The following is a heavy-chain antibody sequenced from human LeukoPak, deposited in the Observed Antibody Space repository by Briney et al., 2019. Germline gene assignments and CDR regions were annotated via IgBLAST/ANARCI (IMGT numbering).Heavy chain of an antibody. V-gene: IGHV4-39*07. CDR2: TFHNGGT. CDR3: ARAYRDYFGSGHFDS. Sequence: PSETLSLTCTVSGGSISSSTYYWGWIRQPPGKGLEWIGYTFHNGGTYYNPSLESRVTISVDRSKNQFSLSLTSMAAADTAIYYCARAYRDYFGSGHFDSWGQGTLVTVSS. CDR1: GGSISSSTYY. J-gene: IGHJ4*02. D-gene: IGHD3-10*01.